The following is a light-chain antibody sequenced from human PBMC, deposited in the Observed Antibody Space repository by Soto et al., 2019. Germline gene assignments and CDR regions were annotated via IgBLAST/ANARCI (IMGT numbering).Light chain of an antibody. Sequence: EIVLTQSPGTLSLSPGERATLSCRASQSVSSSYLAWYQQKPGQAPRLLIYGASSRATGIPDRFSGSGSGTDFTLTISRLEPEDFEVYCCQQYGSSPPYTFGQGTKLEIK. CDR1: QSVSSSY. CDR2: GAS. CDR3: QQYGSSPPYT. J-gene: IGKJ2*01. V-gene: IGKV3-20*01.